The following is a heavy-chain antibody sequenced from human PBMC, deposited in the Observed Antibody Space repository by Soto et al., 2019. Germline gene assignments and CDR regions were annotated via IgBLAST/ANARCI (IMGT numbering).Heavy chain of an antibody. CDR1: GYTFTSND. CDR2: MNPNSGNT. V-gene: IGHV1-8*01. J-gene: IGHJ5*02. Sequence: ASVKVSCKASGYTFTSNDINWVRQATGQGLEWMGWMNPNSGNTGYAQKFQGRVTLTRNTSMSTAYMELSSLRSEDTAVYYCARGLGMVAVTEFDPWGQGTLVTVSS. D-gene: IGHD2-15*01. CDR3: ARGLGMVAVTEFDP.